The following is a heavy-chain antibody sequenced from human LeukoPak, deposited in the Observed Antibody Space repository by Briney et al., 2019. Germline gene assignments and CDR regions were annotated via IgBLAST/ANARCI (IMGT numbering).Heavy chain of an antibody. V-gene: IGHV3-30*04. CDR3: ARDSQSQSARDYYDISTGYYSYNWFDP. CDR1: GFTFSSYA. J-gene: IGHJ5*02. CDR2: ISYDGSNK. D-gene: IGHD3-9*01. Sequence: PGRSLRLSCAASGFTFSSYAMHWVRQAPGKGLEWVAVISYDGSNKYYADSVKGRFTISRDNSKNTLYLQMNSLGAEDTAVYYCARDSQSQSARDYYDISTGYYSYNWFDPWGQGTLVTVSS.